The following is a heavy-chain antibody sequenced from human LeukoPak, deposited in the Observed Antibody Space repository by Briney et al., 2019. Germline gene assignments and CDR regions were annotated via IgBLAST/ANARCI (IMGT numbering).Heavy chain of an antibody. J-gene: IGHJ4*02. Sequence: SETLSLTCAVSGYSISSCHYWGWIRQPPEKGLEWIGSIYHSGSTYYNPSLKSRVTISVDTSKNQFSLKVNSVTAADTAVYYCGRAQGATDYWGQGTLVTVSS. V-gene: IGHV4-38-2*01. CDR3: GRAQGATDY. CDR2: IYHSGST. D-gene: IGHD1-26*01. CDR1: GYSISSCHY.